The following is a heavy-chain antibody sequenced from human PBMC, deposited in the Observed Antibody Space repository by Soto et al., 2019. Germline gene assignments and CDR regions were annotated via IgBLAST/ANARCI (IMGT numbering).Heavy chain of an antibody. Sequence: ASVKVSCKASGYTFINYYMHWVRQAHGQGFEWMGRISPKSGGSDYARKFQGRVSMTWDKSISTAYLQWISLKASDTAMYYWARLGYGDYYHWFDPWGQGTLVTVSS. CDR1: GYTFINYY. D-gene: IGHD4-17*01. CDR2: ISPKSGGS. J-gene: IGHJ5*02. V-gene: IGHV1-2*02. CDR3: ARLGYGDYYHWFDP.